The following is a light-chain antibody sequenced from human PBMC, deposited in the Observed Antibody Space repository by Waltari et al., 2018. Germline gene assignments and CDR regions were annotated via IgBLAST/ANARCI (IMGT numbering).Light chain of an antibody. CDR1: SSDGGNYNH. Sequence: QSALTQPPSVSVSPGQSVTISCTGTSSDGGNYNHVSWYQQSPGTAPKLIIYEVTNRPSGVPDRFSGSKSGNTASLTISGLQAEDESDYYCSSSTSSITWVFGGGTKLTVL. V-gene: IGLV2-18*02. CDR3: SSSTSSITWV. CDR2: EVT. J-gene: IGLJ3*02.